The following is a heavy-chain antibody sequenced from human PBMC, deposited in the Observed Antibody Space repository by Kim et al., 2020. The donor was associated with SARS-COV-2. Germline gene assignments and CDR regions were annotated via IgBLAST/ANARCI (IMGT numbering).Heavy chain of an antibody. Sequence: AQKLQGRVTMTTDTSTSTAYMELRSLRSDDTAVYYCARLLGDYVGYFDYWGQGTLVTVSS. J-gene: IGHJ4*02. V-gene: IGHV1-18*01. CDR3: ARLLGDYVGYFDY. D-gene: IGHD4-17*01.